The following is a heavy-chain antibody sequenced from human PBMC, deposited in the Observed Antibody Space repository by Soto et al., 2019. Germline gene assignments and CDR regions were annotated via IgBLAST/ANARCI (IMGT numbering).Heavy chain of an antibody. CDR1: GFSLSNAGLG. Sequence: QVTVKESGPVLVKPTETLTVTCTVSGFSLSNAGLGVSWIRQPPGKALEWLAHIFSNDEKSYSTSLKSRLTISKDTSKSQVVLIMTNMDPVDTATYYCASTYTTSWYWFDPWGQGTLVTVSS. V-gene: IGHV2-26*04. D-gene: IGHD6-13*01. CDR2: IFSNDEK. J-gene: IGHJ5*02. CDR3: ASTYTTSWYWFDP.